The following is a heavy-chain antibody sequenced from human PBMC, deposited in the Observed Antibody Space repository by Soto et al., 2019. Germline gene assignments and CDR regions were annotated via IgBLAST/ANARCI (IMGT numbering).Heavy chain of an antibody. CDR2: INHSGST. D-gene: IGHD2-8*02. CDR3: AKDKITGLFDY. Sequence: SETLSLTCAVYGGSFSGYYWTWIRQPPGTGLEWVGEINHSGSTNYNPSLKSRVTISVDTSKNQFSLKLTSVTAADTAVYYCAKDKITGLFDYWGQGTLVTVSS. J-gene: IGHJ4*02. CDR1: GGSFSGYY. V-gene: IGHV4-34*01.